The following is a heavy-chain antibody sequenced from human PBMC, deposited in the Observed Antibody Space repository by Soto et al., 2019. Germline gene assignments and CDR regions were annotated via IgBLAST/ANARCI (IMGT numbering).Heavy chain of an antibody. CDR1: GGSISSYY. CDR2: IYTSGST. CDR3: ARGSMYSSSWYPRSRPFDP. D-gene: IGHD6-13*01. J-gene: IGHJ5*02. Sequence: SETLSLTCTVSGGSISSYYWSWIRQPAGKGLEWIGRIYTSGSTNYNPSLKSRVTMSVDTSKNQFSLKLSSVTAADTAVYYCARGSMYSSSWYPRSRPFDPWGQGTLVTVSS. V-gene: IGHV4-4*07.